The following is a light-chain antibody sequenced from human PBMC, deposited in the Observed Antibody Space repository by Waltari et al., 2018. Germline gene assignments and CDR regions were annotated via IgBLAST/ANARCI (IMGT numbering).Light chain of an antibody. CDR1: SGHSSNI. CDR3: QTGGHGTWV. V-gene: IGLV4-69*01. CDR2: VNSDGSH. Sequence: QLVLTQSPSASASLGASVKLTCTLSSGHSSNIVAWLQQRPEKGHRFLMKVNSDGSHSKGDGLPDRFSGSRSGAERYHTSSRVQSEDEADYYCQTGGHGTWVFGGGTKLTVL. J-gene: IGLJ3*02.